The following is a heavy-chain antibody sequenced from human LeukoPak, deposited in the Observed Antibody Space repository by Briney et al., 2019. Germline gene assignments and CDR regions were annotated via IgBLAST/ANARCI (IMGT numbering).Heavy chain of an antibody. CDR2: VYPGDSDT. Sequence: GQSLTFSCTGSAYSFTSYWIGWVRQIPRQGLEWMGIVYPGDSDTRYSPSFQGQVTISADKSISTAYLQWSSLKASDTAMYYCARHSDYVWGSYRPIRYWGQGTLVTVSS. CDR1: AYSFTSYW. J-gene: IGHJ4*02. D-gene: IGHD3-16*02. V-gene: IGHV5-51*01. CDR3: ARHSDYVWGSYRPIRY.